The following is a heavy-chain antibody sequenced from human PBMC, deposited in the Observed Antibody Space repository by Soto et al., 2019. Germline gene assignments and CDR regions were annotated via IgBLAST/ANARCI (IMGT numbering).Heavy chain of an antibody. Sequence: EVQLVESGGGWVQPGGSLRLSCAASGFSFGRYAMKWVRQAPGKGLEWVSHINSGSNLIYYADSVKGRFTISRDKAKNSVYLQMNSLKDEDTAIYHRARDGGRSGNLDYWGQGTLVTVSS. V-gene: IGHV3-48*02. CDR3: ARDGGRSGNLDY. CDR1: GFSFGRYA. D-gene: IGHD3-16*01. J-gene: IGHJ4*02. CDR2: INSGSNLI.